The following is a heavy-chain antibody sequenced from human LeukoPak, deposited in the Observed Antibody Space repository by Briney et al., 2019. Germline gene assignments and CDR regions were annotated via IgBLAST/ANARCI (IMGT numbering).Heavy chain of an antibody. D-gene: IGHD3-10*01. J-gene: IGHJ5*02. CDR3: ARQGSRGVIIGGWFDP. CDR1: GGSFSDYY. CDR2: INHSGST. V-gene: IGHV4-34*01. Sequence: PSETLSLTCAVYGGSFSDYYWTWIRQPPGKGLEWIGEINHSGSTNYNPSLKSRVTISVDTSKKQFFLRLSSVTAADTAVYYCARQGSRGVIIGGWFDPWGQGTLVTVSS.